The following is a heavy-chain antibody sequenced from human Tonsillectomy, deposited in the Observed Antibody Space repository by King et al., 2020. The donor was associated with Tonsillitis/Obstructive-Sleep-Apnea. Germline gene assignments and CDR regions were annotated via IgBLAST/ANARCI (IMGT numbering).Heavy chain of an antibody. Sequence: QLVQSGAEVKKPGASVKVSCKASGYTFTNYGISWVRQAPGQGLEWMGWISAYNGNTNSAQKLQGRVTMTTDAYTNTAYMELRSLRSDDTAVYYCSRDSMSHYFDSSAYYTFDYWGQGTLVTVSS. CDR2: ISAYNGNT. CDR3: SRDSMSHYFDSSAYYTFDY. J-gene: IGHJ4*02. V-gene: IGHV1-18*01. CDR1: GYTFTNYG. D-gene: IGHD3-22*01.